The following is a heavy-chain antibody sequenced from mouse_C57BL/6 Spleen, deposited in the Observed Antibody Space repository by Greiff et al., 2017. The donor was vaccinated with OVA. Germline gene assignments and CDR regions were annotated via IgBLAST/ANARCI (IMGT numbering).Heavy chain of an antibody. CDR1: GYPFTSYW. CDR3: ARRDLYYYGRSYGWYCDV. J-gene: IGHJ1*03. D-gene: IGHD1-1*01. Sequence: QQSCKASGYPFTSYWLPWVKPRPILGLDWIGNIDPSDSETHYYQKCKDKATLTVDKSSSSAYMQLNSLTSEDSAVYYCARRDLYYYGRSYGWYCDVWGTGTTVTVSS. V-gene: IGHV1-52*01. CDR2: IDPSDSET.